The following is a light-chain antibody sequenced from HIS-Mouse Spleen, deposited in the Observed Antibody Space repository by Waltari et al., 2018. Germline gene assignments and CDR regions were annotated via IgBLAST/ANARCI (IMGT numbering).Light chain of an antibody. J-gene: IGLJ2*01. V-gene: IGLV3-1*01. CDR2: QDS. CDR3: QAWDSSYSV. Sequence: SYELTQPPSVSVSPGQTASIPRSGDKFGVNVACWYQQKPGQSPVLVIYQDSKRPSGIPELFSGSNAGNTATLTISGTQAMDEADYYCQAWDSSYSVFGGGTKLTVL. CDR1: KFGVNV.